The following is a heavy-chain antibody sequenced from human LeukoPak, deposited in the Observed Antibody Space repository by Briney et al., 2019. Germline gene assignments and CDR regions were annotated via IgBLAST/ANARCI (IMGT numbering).Heavy chain of an antibody. J-gene: IGHJ4*02. V-gene: IGHV4-59*08. CDR1: DGSISSYY. CDR2: IYYSGST. D-gene: IGHD6-19*01. Sequence: PSETLSLTCTVSDGSISSYYWSWIRQPPGKGLEWIGYIYYSGSTDYNPSLKIRVTISVDTSKNQFSLRLSSVTAADTAVYYCARLSTGWYYFDYWGQGALVTVSS. CDR3: ARLSTGWYYFDY.